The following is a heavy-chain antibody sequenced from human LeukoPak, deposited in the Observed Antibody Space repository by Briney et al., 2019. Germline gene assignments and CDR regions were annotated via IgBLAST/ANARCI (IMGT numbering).Heavy chain of an antibody. CDR2: ISAYNGNT. CDR3: ARSGDYLDAFDI. J-gene: IGHJ3*02. D-gene: IGHD4-17*01. CDR1: GYTFTSYG. V-gene: IGHV1-18*01. Sequence: ASVKVSCRASGYTFTSYGISWVRQAPGQGLEWMGWISAYNGNTNYAQKLQGRVTMTTDTSTSTAYMELRSLGSDDTAVYYCARSGDYLDAFDIWGQGTMVTVSS.